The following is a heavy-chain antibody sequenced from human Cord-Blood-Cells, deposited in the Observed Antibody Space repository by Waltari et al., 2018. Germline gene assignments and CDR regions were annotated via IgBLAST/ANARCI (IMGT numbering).Heavy chain of an antibody. CDR2: INHSGST. J-gene: IGHJ5*02. V-gene: IGHV4-34*01. D-gene: IGHD2-2*01. CDR1: GGSFSGYY. Sequence: QVQLQQWGAGLLKPSETLSLTCAVYGGSFSGYYWSWIRQPPGKGLEWIGEINHSGSTNYNPSLKSRVTISVDTSKNQFSLKLSSVTAAETAVYYCARAQSQLGYCSSTSCFFDPWGQGTLVTVSS. CDR3: ARAQSQLGYCSSTSCFFDP.